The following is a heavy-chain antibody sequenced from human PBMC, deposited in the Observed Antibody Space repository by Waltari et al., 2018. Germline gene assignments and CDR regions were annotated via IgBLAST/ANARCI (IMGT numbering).Heavy chain of an antibody. CDR3: ARGSNAAWSGYYMTNYYYYMDV. D-gene: IGHD3-3*01. J-gene: IGHJ6*03. Sequence: QVQLQQWGAGLLKPSETLSLTCAVYGGSFSGYYWSWIRQPPGKGLEWIGEINHSGSPNYNPSLKSRVTISVDTSKNQFSLKLSSVTAADTAVYYCARGSNAAWSGYYMTNYYYYMDVWGKGTTVTVSS. CDR2: INHSGSP. V-gene: IGHV4-34*01. CDR1: GGSFSGYY.